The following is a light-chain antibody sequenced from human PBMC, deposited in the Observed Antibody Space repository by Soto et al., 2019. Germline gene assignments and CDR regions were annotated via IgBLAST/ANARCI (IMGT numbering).Light chain of an antibody. CDR1: RSNIGSNY. CDR3: ATWDDSLYGVV. CDR2: RNN. V-gene: IGLV1-47*01. J-gene: IGLJ2*01. Sequence: QAVVPQPPSASGTPGQRVTISCSGSRSNIGSNYVYWYQQLPGTAPKLLIYRNNQRPSGVPDRFSGSKSGTSASLAISGLRSEDEADYYCATWDDSLYGVVFGGGTKVTVL.